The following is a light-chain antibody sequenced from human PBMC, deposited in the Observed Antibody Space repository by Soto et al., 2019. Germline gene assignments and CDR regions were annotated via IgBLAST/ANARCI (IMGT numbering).Light chain of an antibody. CDR3: CEYAVGPYV. CDR1: SSDVGGYNY. Sequence: QSVLTQPRSVSGSPGQSVTISCTGTSSDVGGYNYFSWYQLHPGQAHILMIFEVSRRSSGVPDRCSGSRSADTSSLTISGLQADAEAYYSGCEYAVGPYVFGTGTKLTVL. CDR2: EVS. J-gene: IGLJ1*01. V-gene: IGLV2-11*01.